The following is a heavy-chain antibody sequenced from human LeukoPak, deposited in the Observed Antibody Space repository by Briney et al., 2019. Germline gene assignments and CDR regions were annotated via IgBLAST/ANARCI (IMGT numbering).Heavy chain of an antibody. J-gene: IGHJ4*02. Sequence: GESLKISCAASGFTCSSYAMSWVRQAPGKGLEWVSAISGSGGSTYYADSVKGRFTISRDNSKNTLYLQMNSLRAEDTAVYYCAKQAYDSSGYYYVPKEYFDYWGQGTLVTVSS. CDR2: ISGSGGST. V-gene: IGHV3-23*01. D-gene: IGHD3-22*01. CDR1: GFTCSSYA. CDR3: AKQAYDSSGYYYVPKEYFDY.